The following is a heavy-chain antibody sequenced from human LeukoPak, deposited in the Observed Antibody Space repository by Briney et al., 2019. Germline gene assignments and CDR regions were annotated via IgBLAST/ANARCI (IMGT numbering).Heavy chain of an antibody. CDR3: ARGQGSHGQQLGDY. Sequence: GASVKVSCKASGYTFNSYDINCVRQATGQGLEWMGWMNPNSGNTGYAQKFQGRVTMTRNASISTAHMVLSSLRSEDTAVYYCARGQGSHGQQLGDYWGQGTLVTVSS. CDR2: MNPNSGNT. D-gene: IGHD6-13*01. V-gene: IGHV1-8*01. J-gene: IGHJ4*02. CDR1: GYTFNSYD.